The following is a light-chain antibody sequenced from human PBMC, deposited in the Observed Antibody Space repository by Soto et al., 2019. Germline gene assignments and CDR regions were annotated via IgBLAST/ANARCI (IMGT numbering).Light chain of an antibody. CDR1: NIGTRN. J-gene: IGLJ3*02. CDR3: HVWDSSTAV. V-gene: IGLV3-9*01. CDR2: RES. Sequence: SYELTQPLSVSVPLGQAASITCGGNNIGTRNVHWYQQKPGQAPVLVVYRESNRPSGIPERFSGSNSGNTATLTISRAQAGDEADYYCHVWDSSTAVFGGGTTLTVL.